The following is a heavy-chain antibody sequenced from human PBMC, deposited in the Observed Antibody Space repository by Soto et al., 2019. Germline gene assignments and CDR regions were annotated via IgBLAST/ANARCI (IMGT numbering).Heavy chain of an antibody. D-gene: IGHD3-10*01. J-gene: IGHJ4*02. V-gene: IGHV3-30*02. Sequence: QVQLVESGGGVVQPGRSLRLSCAASGFTFSSYGMHWVRQAPGKGLEWVALIGYDGSNKYYADSVKGRCTISRDNSKNTLYLQMNSLRAEDTGAYYCATRYYYGSGSYHLDNWGQGTLVTVSS. CDR2: IGYDGSNK. CDR1: GFTFSSYG. CDR3: ATRYYYGSGSYHLDN.